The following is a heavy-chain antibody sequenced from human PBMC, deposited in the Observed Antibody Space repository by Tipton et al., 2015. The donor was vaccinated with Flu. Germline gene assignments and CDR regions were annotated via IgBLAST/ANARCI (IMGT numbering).Heavy chain of an antibody. D-gene: IGHD6-19*01. V-gene: IGHV5-51*01. CDR1: GYRFTSYW. CDR2: IYPGDSDT. CDR3: ARQTFFYDDSIGW. J-gene: IGHJ4*01. Sequence: VQLVQSGAEVKKPGESLKISCEGSGYRFTSYWIGWVRQMPGKGLEWMGIIYPGDSDTKYSPSFQGQVTISADKSINTAYLQWHSLKASDTAMYYCARQTFFYDDSIGWWGQGTLVTVSS.